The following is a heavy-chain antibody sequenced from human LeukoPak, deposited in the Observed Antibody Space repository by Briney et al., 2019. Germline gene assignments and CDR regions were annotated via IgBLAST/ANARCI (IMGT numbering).Heavy chain of an antibody. CDR3: ARGGGSGRWGSAFDM. Sequence: PGGSLRHSCVASGFTFTNYWMTWVRQAPGKGLEWVANMKQDGREKYYVDSVKGRFTISRDNAKNSLYLQMNSLRDEDTAVYYCARGGGSGRWGSAFDMWGQGTMVTVSS. CDR2: MKQDGREK. V-gene: IGHV3-7*01. J-gene: IGHJ3*02. D-gene: IGHD6-19*01. CDR1: GFTFTNYW.